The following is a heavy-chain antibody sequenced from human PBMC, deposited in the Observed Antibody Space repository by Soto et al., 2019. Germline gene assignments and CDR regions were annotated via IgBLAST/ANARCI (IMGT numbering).Heavy chain of an antibody. Sequence: SETLSLTCTVSGGSISSSSYYWGWIRQPPGKGLEWIGSIYYSGSTYYNPSLKSRVTLSVDTSKNQFSLNLSSVTAADTAVYYCARPGGTEGSYFDYWGQGTLVTVSS. CDR1: GGSISSSSYY. CDR2: IYYSGST. V-gene: IGHV4-39*01. J-gene: IGHJ4*02. CDR3: ARPGGTEGSYFDY. D-gene: IGHD1-26*01.